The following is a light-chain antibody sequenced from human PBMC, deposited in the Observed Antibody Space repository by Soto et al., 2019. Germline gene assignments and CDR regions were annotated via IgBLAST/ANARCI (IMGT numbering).Light chain of an antibody. V-gene: IGLV2-14*01. CDR2: NVS. CDR3: SSYSPRSPFV. J-gene: IGLJ1*01. CDR1: KSDVGAYNY. Sequence: SALTQPASVSGSPGQSITISCTGTKSDVGAYNYVSWYQQHPGKAPRLIIYNVSDRPSGLFNRFSGSKSGITASLTISGLQAEDEADYYCSSYSPRSPFVFGTGTKVTVL.